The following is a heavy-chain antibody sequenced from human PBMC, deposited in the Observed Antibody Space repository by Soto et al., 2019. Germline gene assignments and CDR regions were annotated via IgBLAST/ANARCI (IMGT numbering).Heavy chain of an antibody. J-gene: IGHJ3*02. D-gene: IGHD3-9*01. CDR1: GFTFDDYA. CDR2: ISWNSGSI. CDR3: AKVLVNWVDYDAFDI. V-gene: IGHV3-9*01. Sequence: GGSLRLSCAASGFTFDDYAMHWVRQAPGKGLEWVSGISWNSGSIGYADSVKGRFTISRDNAKNSLYLQMNSLRAEDTALYYCAKVLVNWVDYDAFDIWGQGTMVTVSS.